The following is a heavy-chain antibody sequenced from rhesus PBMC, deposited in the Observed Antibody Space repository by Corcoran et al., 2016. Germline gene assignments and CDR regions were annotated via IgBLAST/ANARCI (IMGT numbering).Heavy chain of an antibody. CDR1: GGSISSNY. V-gene: IGHV4-165*02. CDR2: IYCSSGST. D-gene: IGHD3-9*01. Sequence: QVQLQESGPGLVKPSETLSLTCAVSGGSISSNYWSWIRQPPGKGLEWIEYIYCSSGSTYYKPSLKSRFTISTDTSRNQFSLKLSSVTAADTAVYYCARNYDDDSGYFPFDYWGQGVLVTVSS. J-gene: IGHJ4*01. CDR3: ARNYDDDSGYFPFDY.